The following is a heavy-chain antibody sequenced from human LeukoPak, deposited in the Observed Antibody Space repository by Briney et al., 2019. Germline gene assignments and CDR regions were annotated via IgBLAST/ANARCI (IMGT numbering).Heavy chain of an antibody. CDR2: ISGGSNTI. J-gene: IGHJ3*02. Sequence: GGSLRLSCAPSGVTFSDYYMSWIRHAPRKGLEWLSYISGGSNTIYYADSVRGRFTISRDNSKNSLYLQMNSLRAEDRAVYYCANSRQRLVDDALDIWGQGTMVTVSS. CDR3: ANSRQRLVDDALDI. D-gene: IGHD2-8*02. V-gene: IGHV3-11*01. CDR1: GVTFSDYY.